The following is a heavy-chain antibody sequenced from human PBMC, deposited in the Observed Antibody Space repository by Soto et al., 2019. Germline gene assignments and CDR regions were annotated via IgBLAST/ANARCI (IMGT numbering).Heavy chain of an antibody. V-gene: IGHV3-7*03. D-gene: IGHD3-16*02. CDR3: ARARWVWGSYRPLDY. J-gene: IGHJ4*02. CDR2: IKQDGSEK. CDR1: GFTFSSYW. Sequence: PGGSLRLSCAASGFTFSSYWMSWVRQAPGKGLEWVANIKQDGSEKYYVDSVKGRFTISRDNAKNSLYLQMNSLRAEDTAVYYCARARWVWGSYRPLDYWGQGTLVTVSS.